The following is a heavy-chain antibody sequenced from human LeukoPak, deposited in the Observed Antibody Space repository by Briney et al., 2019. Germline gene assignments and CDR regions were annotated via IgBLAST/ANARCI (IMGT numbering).Heavy chain of an antibody. V-gene: IGHV1-58*02. J-gene: IGHJ3*02. CDR3: AASRPEVNYDSSGYYGDAFDI. CDR2: IVVGSGNT. CDR1: GFTFTSSA. D-gene: IGHD3-22*01. Sequence: ASVKVSCKASGFTFTSSAMQWVRQARGQRLEWIGWIVVGSGNTNYAQKFQERVTITRDMSTSTAYMELSSLRSEDTAVYYCAASRPEVNYDSSGYYGDAFDIWGQGTMVTVSS.